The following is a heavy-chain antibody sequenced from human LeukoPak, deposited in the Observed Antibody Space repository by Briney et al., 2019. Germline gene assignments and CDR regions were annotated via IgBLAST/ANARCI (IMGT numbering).Heavy chain of an antibody. J-gene: IGHJ4*02. D-gene: IGHD2-8*01. CDR2: IYPGDSDS. Sequence: GESLKISCKGSGYNFTNYWIGWVRQMPGKGLEWMGIIYPGDSDSRYSPSFQGQVRMSTDKSINTAYLQWSSLRASDTAIYYCVFPYCTSSGCWGQGTLVTVSS. V-gene: IGHV5-51*01. CDR3: VFPYCTSSGC. CDR1: GYNFTNYW.